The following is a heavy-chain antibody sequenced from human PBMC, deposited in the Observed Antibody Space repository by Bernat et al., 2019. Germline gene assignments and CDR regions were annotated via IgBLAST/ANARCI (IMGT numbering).Heavy chain of an antibody. CDR2: IYYSGST. CDR3: ARVLTGGMYSSSSRGFNWFDP. D-gene: IGHD6-6*01. CDR1: GGSISSYY. J-gene: IGHJ5*02. Sequence: QVQLQESGPGLVKPSETLSLTCTVSGGSISSYYWSWIRQPPGKGLEWIGYIYYSGSTNYNPSLKSRVTISVDTSKNQFSLKLSSVTAADTAVYYCARVLTGGMYSSSSRGFNWFDPWGQGTLVTVSS. V-gene: IGHV4-59*01.